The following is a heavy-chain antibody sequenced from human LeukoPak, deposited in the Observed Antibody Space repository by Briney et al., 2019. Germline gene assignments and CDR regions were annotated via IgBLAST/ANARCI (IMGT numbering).Heavy chain of an antibody. Sequence: PSQTLSLTCTVSGGSISSGGYYWSWLRQHPGKGLEWIGYIYYIGSTYYNPSLKSRVTISLDTSKNQFSLKLSSVTAADTAVYYCARVVPAVYYGVGFDYWGQGTLVTVSS. D-gene: IGHD3-16*01. CDR2: IYYIGST. V-gene: IGHV4-31*03. J-gene: IGHJ4*02. CDR1: GGSISSGGYY. CDR3: ARVVPAVYYGVGFDY.